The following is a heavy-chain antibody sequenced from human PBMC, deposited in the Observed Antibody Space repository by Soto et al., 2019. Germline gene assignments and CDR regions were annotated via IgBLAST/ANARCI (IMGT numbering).Heavy chain of an antibody. D-gene: IGHD3-9*01. CDR1: GGSFSGYY. V-gene: IGHV4-34*01. J-gene: IGHJ6*02. CDR2: INHSGST. CDR3: ARLNILTGYFSAYYYGMDV. Sequence: SETLSLPCAVFGGSFSGYYWTWIRQPPGTGVEWIGEINHSGSTYYNPSLKSRVTISVDTSKNQFSLKLSSVTAADTAVYYCARLNILTGYFSAYYYGMDVWGQGTTVTVSS.